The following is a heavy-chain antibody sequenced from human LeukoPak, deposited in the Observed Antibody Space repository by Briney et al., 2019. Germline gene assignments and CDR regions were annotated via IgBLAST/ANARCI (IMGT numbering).Heavy chain of an antibody. D-gene: IGHD4-17*01. Sequence: PGGSLRLSCAASGFTFSNAWMSWVRQAPGKGLEWVGRIKSKTDGGTTDYAEPVKGRFTISRDDSKKTLYLQMNSLKTEDTALYYCAAVSVDYGDSSFDFWGQGTLVTVSS. CDR1: GFTFSNAW. V-gene: IGHV3-15*01. J-gene: IGHJ4*02. CDR2: IKSKTDGGTT. CDR3: AAVSVDYGDSSFDF.